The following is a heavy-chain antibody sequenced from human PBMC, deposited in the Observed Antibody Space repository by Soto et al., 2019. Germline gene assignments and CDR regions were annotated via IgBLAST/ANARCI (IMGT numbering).Heavy chain of an antibody. CDR1: GFTFSDHY. J-gene: IGHJ3*02. CDR2: ISGSGSTI. D-gene: IGHD5-18*01. CDR3: ARGDTGWGAYPPGAFDI. V-gene: IGHV3-11*01. Sequence: QVQLVESGGVLVKPGGSLRLSCAASGFTFSDHYMSWIRQAPGKGLEWVSSISGSGSTIYYADSVKGRFTISRDNAKNSLYLQMDSLRAEDTAVYYCARGDTGWGAYPPGAFDIWGQGKMVTVS.